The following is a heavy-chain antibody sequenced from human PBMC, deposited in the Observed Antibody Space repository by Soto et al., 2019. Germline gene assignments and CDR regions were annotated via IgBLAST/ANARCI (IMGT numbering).Heavy chain of an antibody. J-gene: IGHJ4*02. D-gene: IGHD4-17*01. V-gene: IGHV1-69*01. CDR2: IIPIFGSA. Sequence: QVQLVQSGAEVKKPGSSVKVSCKASGGTFRTYAITWVRQAPGQGLELMGGIIPIFGSAKYAQKFQDRVTLTADESTSTAYMELSSLRSEDTAVYYCATTRDYFLDYWGQGTLVTVSS. CDR1: GGTFRTYA. CDR3: ATTRDYFLDY.